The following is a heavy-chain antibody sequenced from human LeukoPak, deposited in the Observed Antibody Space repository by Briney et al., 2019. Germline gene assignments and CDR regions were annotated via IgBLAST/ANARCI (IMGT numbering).Heavy chain of an antibody. CDR1: GGSISSYY. D-gene: IGHD2-15*01. Sequence: PSETLSLTCTVSGGSISSYYWSWIRQPPGKGLEWIGYIYYSGSTNYNPSLKSRVTISVDTSKNQFSLKLSSVTAADTAVYYCAVGYCSGGSCSHAFGIWGQGTIVTVSS. J-gene: IGHJ3*02. CDR3: AVGYCSGGSCSHAFGI. V-gene: IGHV4-59*01. CDR2: IYYSGST.